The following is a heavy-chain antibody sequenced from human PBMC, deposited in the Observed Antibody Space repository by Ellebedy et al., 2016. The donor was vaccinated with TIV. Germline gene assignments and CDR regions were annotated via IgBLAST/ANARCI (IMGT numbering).Heavy chain of an antibody. CDR3: ARDGRYDMLTGYYMGDYYNGMDV. Sequence: AASVKVSCKASGYTFTSYGMSWVRQAPGQGLQYMGWISAYNGNTNYAQKFQGRVTMTTDTSTSTAYMELRSLRSDDTAVYYCARDGRYDMLTGYYMGDYYNGMDVWGQGTTVTVSS. J-gene: IGHJ6*02. D-gene: IGHD3-9*01. CDR2: ISAYNGNT. CDR1: GYTFTSYG. V-gene: IGHV1-18*04.